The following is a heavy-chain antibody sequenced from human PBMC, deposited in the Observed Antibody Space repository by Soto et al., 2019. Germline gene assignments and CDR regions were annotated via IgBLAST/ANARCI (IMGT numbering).Heavy chain of an antibody. V-gene: IGHV1-69*01. D-gene: IGHD6-19*01. Sequence: QVQLVQSGAEVKKPGSSVKVSCKASGGTFSSYAISWVRQAPGQGLEWMGGIIPIFGTASYAQKFQGRVTITADESKSTAYMGLSSLRSEDTAVYYCARGTAMGGREVTKQWLAYWYFDLCGRGTLVTVSS. CDR2: IIPIFGTA. J-gene: IGHJ2*01. CDR1: GGTFSSYA. CDR3: ARGTAMGGREVTKQWLAYWYFDL.